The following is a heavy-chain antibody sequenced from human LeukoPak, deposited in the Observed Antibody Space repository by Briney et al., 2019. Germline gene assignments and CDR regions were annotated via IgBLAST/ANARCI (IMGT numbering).Heavy chain of an antibody. J-gene: IGHJ4*02. Sequence: GGSLRLSCAASGFTFSSYWMHWVRQAPGKGLVWVSRINSDGSSTTYADSVKGRFTISRDNAKNTLYLQMNSLRVEDTAVYYCARVVGATAYYFDYWGQGTLVSVSS. CDR2: INSDGSST. V-gene: IGHV3-74*01. D-gene: IGHD1-26*01. CDR3: ARVVGATAYYFDY. CDR1: GFTFSSYW.